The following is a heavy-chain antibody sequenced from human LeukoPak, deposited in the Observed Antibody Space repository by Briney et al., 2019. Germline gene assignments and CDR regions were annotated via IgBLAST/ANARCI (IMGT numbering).Heavy chain of an antibody. CDR3: ARRSGTMVVTPLFH. J-gene: IGHJ4*02. D-gene: IGHD4-23*01. Sequence: GGSLRLSCAASGFTFSSYSMNWVRQAPGKGLEWGSSISSSSSYIYYADSVKGRFTISRDNAKNSLYLQMNSLRAEDTAVYYCARRSGTMVVTPLFHWGQGTVVTVSS. CDR2: ISSSSSYI. CDR1: GFTFSSYS. V-gene: IGHV3-21*01.